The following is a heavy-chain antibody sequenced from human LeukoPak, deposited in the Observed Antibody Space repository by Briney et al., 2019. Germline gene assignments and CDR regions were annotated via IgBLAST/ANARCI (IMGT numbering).Heavy chain of an antibody. V-gene: IGHV3-15*01. CDR1: GFTFNNAW. Sequence: GGSLRLCCAASGFTFNNAWMSWVRQTAGKGLEWVGRIKSKSDGGKIEYAARVDGSFTISRDNSKNTLSLQINSLKTQDTAVYYSTPWSAAYPAHWGQGTLVTASS. CDR2: IKSKSDGGKI. J-gene: IGHJ4*02. CDR3: TPWSAAYPAH. D-gene: IGHD2-15*01.